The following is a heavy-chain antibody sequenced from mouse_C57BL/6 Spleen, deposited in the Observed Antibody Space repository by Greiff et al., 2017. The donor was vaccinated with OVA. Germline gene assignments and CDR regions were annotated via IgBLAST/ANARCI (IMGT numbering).Heavy chain of an antibody. CDR2: ISDGGSYT. CDR3: ARYGNYGGAMDY. CDR1: GFTFSSYA. D-gene: IGHD2-10*02. V-gene: IGHV5-4*03. Sequence: EVKVEESGGGLVKPGGSLKLSCAASGFTFSSYAMSWVRQTPEKRLEWVATISDGGSYTYYPDNVKGRFTISRDNAKNNLYLQMSHLKSEDTAMYYCARYGNYGGAMDYWGQGTSVTVSS. J-gene: IGHJ4*01.